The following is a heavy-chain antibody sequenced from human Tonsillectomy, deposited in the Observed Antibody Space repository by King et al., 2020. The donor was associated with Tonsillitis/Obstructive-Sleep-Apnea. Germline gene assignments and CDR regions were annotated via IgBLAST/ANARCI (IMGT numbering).Heavy chain of an antibody. J-gene: IGHJ6*02. D-gene: IGHD4/OR15-4a*01. V-gene: IGHV3-49*04. Sequence: VQLVESGGGLVQPGRSLRLSCTASGFTFGDYAMSWVRQAPGKGLEWVGFIRSKAYGGTTEYAASVKGRFTISRDDSKSIAYLQMNSLKTEDTAVYYCVAAADRMGANYAPWVGLYYYGMDVWGQGTTVTVSS. CDR2: IRSKAYGGTT. CDR1: GFTFGDYA. CDR3: VAAADRMGANYAPWVGLYYYGMDV.